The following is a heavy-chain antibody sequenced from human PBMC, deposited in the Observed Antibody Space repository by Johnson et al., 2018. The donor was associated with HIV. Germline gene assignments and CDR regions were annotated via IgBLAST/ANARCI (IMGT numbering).Heavy chain of an antibody. CDR1: GFTFSGSA. Sequence: VQLVESGGGVVRPGGSLKLSCAASGFTFSGSAMHWVRQASGKGLEWVGRIRSKANSYATAYAASVKGRFTISRDDSKNTAYLQMNSLRAEDTAVYYCAKDREDAFDIWGQGTMVTVSS. D-gene: IGHD1-26*01. CDR3: AKDREDAFDI. J-gene: IGHJ3*02. V-gene: IGHV3-73*01. CDR2: IRSKANSYAT.